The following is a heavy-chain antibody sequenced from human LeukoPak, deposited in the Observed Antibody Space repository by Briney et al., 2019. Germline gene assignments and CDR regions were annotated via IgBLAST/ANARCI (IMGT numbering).Heavy chain of an antibody. CDR3: AREGYCSGGSCYPGYNWFDP. V-gene: IGHV1-69*05. D-gene: IGHD2-15*01. Sequence: GASVKVSCKASGGTFSSYAISWVRQAPGQGLEWMGGIIPIFGTANYAQKFQGRGTTTTDESTSAACMELSSPRSEGTAVYYCAREGYCSGGSCYPGYNWFDPWGQGTLVTVSS. CDR2: IIPIFGTA. J-gene: IGHJ5*02. CDR1: GGTFSSYA.